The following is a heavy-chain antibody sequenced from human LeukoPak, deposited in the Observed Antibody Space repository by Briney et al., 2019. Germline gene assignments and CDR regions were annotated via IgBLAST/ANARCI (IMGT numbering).Heavy chain of an antibody. CDR3: ARATHTIRADYKPFDF. D-gene: IGHD4-11*01. V-gene: IGHV4-4*07. J-gene: IGHJ4*02. CDR1: GGSISSYF. Sequence: PSETLSLTRTLSGGSISSYFWSWLRQPAGKGLEWIGRIYTSGSTTYNPSLKGRATMSVDTSRDQFSLKLSSVTAADTAIYYCARATHTIRADYKPFDFWGQGTLVTVSS. CDR2: IYTSGST.